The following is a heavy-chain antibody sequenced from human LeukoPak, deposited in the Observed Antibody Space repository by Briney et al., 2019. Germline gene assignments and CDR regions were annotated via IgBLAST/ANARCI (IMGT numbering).Heavy chain of an antibody. CDR3: AKDPYYYDSSGYGDY. D-gene: IGHD3-22*01. J-gene: IGHJ4*02. CDR2: ISGSGGST. V-gene: IGHV3-23*01. Sequence: GGSLRLSCAASGFTVSSKYMSWVRQAPGKGLAWVSAISGSGGSTYYADSVKGRFTISRDNSKNTLYLQMNSLRAEDTAVYYCAKDPYYYDSSGYGDYWGQGTLVTVSS. CDR1: GFTVSSKY.